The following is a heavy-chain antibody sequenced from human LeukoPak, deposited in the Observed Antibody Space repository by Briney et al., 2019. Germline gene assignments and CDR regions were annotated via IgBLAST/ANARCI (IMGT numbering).Heavy chain of an antibody. CDR1: GLTFGDYA. D-gene: IGHD3-10*01. CDR2: IRSKAYGGTT. CDR3: TRVPLWFGELSFDY. V-gene: IGHV3-49*04. J-gene: IGHJ4*02. Sequence: GGSLSLSCTASGLTFGDYAMSWVRQAPGRGREWVGFIRSKAYGGTTEYAASVKGRFTISRDDSKSIAYLQMNSLKTEDTAVYYCTRVPLWFGELSFDYWGQGTLVTVSS.